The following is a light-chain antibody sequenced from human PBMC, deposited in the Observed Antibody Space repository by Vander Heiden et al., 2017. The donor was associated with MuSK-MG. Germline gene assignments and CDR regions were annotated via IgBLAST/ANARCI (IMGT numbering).Light chain of an antibody. J-gene: IGKJ3*01. V-gene: IGKV1-33*01. CDR2: DVS. CDR3: QQDDKFLIH. Sequence: DPVSISCQTSKDISVYLNWYQQKPGKAPKLLIYDVSHLEAGVSSRFSGGGSGTDFTLTISSLQPEDIATYYCQQDDKFLIHFGHGTKVHIK. CDR1: KDISVY.